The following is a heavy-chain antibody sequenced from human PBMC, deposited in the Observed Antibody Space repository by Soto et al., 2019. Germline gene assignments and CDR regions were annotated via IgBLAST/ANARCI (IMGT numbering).Heavy chain of an antibody. J-gene: IGHJ5*02. V-gene: IGHV4-30-4*01. CDR2: IYYSGST. CDR3: ARERYGSSGRNWFDP. D-gene: IGHD2-2*01. Sequence: PSETLSLTCTVSGGSISSGDYYWSWIRQPPGKGLEWIGYIYYSGSTYYNPSLKSRVTISVDTSKNQFSLKLSSVTAADTAVYYCARERYGSSGRNWFDPWGQGTLVTVS. CDR1: GGSISSGDYY.